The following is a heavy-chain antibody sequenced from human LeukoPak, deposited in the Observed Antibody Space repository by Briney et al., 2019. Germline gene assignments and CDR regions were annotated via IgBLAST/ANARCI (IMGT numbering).Heavy chain of an antibody. CDR1: GFTFTSYA. J-gene: IGHJ4*02. V-gene: IGHV3-23*01. Sequence: GSLRLSCAASGFTFTSYAMSWVRQAPGKGLEWVSAISNTGDSTYHADSVKGRFTISRDNSKNTLYLQMNSLRAEDTAVYYCAKDTDPRAYSAYDSYDYWGQGTLDTVSS. CDR2: ISNTGDST. D-gene: IGHD5-12*01. CDR3: AKDTDPRAYSAYDSYDY.